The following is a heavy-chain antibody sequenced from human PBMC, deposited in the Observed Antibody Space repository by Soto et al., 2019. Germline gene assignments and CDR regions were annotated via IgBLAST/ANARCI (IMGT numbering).Heavy chain of an antibody. D-gene: IGHD3-10*01. CDR1: GLTVNTNP. CDR2: IETNGKA. CDR3: ATERGKAIGDN. V-gene: IGHV3-66*01. Sequence: EVQLVESGGGLVQPGGSLRLSCGASGLTVNTNPMSWFRQAPGKGLEWVSVIETNGKAFYTDSVQGRFTISRDNSTNTLWLQMDSLRTEDTAVYFCATERGKAIGDNWGQGTLVTVSS. J-gene: IGHJ4*02.